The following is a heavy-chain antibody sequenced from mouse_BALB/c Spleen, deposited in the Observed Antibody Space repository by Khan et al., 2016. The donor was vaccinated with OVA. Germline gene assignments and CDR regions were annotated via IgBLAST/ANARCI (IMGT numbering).Heavy chain of an antibody. CDR3: PRSILLYCDC. CDR1: GFNIKDYY. V-gene: IGHV14-1*02. CDR2: IDPENGHP. D-gene: IGHD2-3*01. J-gene: IGHJ2*01. Sequence: VQLQQPGSELVRPGALVKLSCKASGFNIKDYYIHWVKQRPEQGLEWIGWIDPENGHPIYDPKFQGKAIITADTSSNTAYLQLSSLTSDDTAVYYCPRSILLYCDCWDQGTTLTVSS.